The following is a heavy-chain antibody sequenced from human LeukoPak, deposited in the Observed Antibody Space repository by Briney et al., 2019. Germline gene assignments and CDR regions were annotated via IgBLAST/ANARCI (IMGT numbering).Heavy chain of an antibody. V-gene: IGHV4-34*01. Sequence: SGTLSLTCAVYGGSFSGYYWSWIRQPPGKGLEWIGEINHSGSTNYNPSLKSRVTISVDTSKNQFSLKLSSVTAADTAVYYCARGTKFDEIVVVPAATRTKYYFDHWGQGTLVTVSS. D-gene: IGHD2-2*01. CDR3: ARGTKFDEIVVVPAATRTKYYFDH. J-gene: IGHJ4*02. CDR2: INHSGST. CDR1: GGSFSGYY.